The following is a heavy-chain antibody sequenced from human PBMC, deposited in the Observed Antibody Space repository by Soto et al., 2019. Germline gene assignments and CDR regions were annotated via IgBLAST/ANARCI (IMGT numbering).Heavy chain of an antibody. Sequence: ASVKVSCKASGYTFTSYGISWVRQAPGQGLEWMGWLSAYNGNTNYAQKLQGRVTMTTDTSTSTAYMELRSLRSDDTAVYYCARVPARIAVAGHFDYWGQGTLVTVSS. CDR2: LSAYNGNT. CDR3: ARVPARIAVAGHFDY. V-gene: IGHV1-18*01. CDR1: GYTFTSYG. D-gene: IGHD6-19*01. J-gene: IGHJ4*02.